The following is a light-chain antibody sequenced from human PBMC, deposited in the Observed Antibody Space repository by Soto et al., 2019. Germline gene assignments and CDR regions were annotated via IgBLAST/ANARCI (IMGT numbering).Light chain of an antibody. V-gene: IGKV3D-20*01. Sequence: VLTQSPDTMSLSPGERATLSCGASQSIYDNHVAWYQQKPGLAPRLLVHDASNRASGIPDRFSGSGSGTEFTLTISRLEPEDSAVSYCQQYGDSVFTFGGGTKVEIK. CDR3: QQYGDSVFT. CDR1: QSIYDNH. J-gene: IGKJ4*01. CDR2: DAS.